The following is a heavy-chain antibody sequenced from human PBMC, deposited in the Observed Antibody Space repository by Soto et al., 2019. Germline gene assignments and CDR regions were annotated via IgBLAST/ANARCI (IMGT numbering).Heavy chain of an antibody. CDR3: VRGGIAGHWFDP. Sequence: SETLSLTCTVSGGYIRSYYWNWIRQPPGKGLEWIGYIFHSGSTLYNPSLRGRLTLSADTSRNQLSLHLTSVTAADTAVYYCVRGGIAGHWFDPWGQGILVTVSS. J-gene: IGHJ5*02. CDR1: GGYIRSYY. D-gene: IGHD2-15*01. CDR2: IFHSGST. V-gene: IGHV4-59*12.